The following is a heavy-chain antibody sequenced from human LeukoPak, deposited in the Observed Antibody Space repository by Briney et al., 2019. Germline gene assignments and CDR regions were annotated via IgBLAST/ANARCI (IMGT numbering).Heavy chain of an antibody. CDR2: IFYSGST. CDR3: ARVKGVVTAILDY. V-gene: IGHV4-39*07. CDR1: GGSISTSNYY. Sequence: PSETLSLTCTVSGGSISTSNYYWGWIRQPPGKGLEWIGNIFYSGSTYYSPSLRSRVTISLDTSKNQFSLKLISVTAADTAVYYCARVKGVVTAILDYWGQGTLVTVSS. J-gene: IGHJ4*02. D-gene: IGHD2-21*02.